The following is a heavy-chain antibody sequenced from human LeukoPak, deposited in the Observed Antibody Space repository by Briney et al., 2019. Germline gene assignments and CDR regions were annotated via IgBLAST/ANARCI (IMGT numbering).Heavy chain of an antibody. J-gene: IGHJ4*02. V-gene: IGHV1-69*13. D-gene: IGHD6-13*01. Sequence: ASVKVSCKASGGTFSSYAISWVRQAPGQGLEWMGGITPIFGTANYAQKFQGRVTITADESTSTAYMELSSLRSEDTAVYYCARDDVEYSSSWEPFDYWGQGTLVTVSS. CDR1: GGTFSSYA. CDR2: ITPIFGTA. CDR3: ARDDVEYSSSWEPFDY.